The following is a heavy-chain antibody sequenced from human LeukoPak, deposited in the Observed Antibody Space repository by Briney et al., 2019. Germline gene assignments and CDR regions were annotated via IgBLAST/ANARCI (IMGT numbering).Heavy chain of an antibody. CDR2: IRSKAYGGTT. Sequence: GGSLRLSCAASGFTFSNFWMSWVRQAPGKGLEWVGFIRSKAYGGTTEYAASVKGRFTISRDDSKSIAYLQMNSLKTEDTAVYYCTRDAYYYGSGIFAFDIWGQGTMVTVSS. D-gene: IGHD3-10*01. J-gene: IGHJ3*02. CDR3: TRDAYYYGSGIFAFDI. CDR1: GFTFSNFW. V-gene: IGHV3-49*04.